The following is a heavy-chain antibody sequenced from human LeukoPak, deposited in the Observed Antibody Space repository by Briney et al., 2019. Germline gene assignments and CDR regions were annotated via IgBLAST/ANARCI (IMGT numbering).Heavy chain of an antibody. D-gene: IGHD3-22*01. CDR3: ARGGDSSGYANFDY. V-gene: IGHV1-2*02. Sequence: ASVKVSCKASGYTFTGYYMHWVRQAPGQGLEWMGWINPNSGGTNYAQKFQGRVTMTRDTSISTAYMEMSRLRSDDTAVYYCARGGDSSGYANFDYWGQGTLVTVSS. CDR1: GYTFTGYY. J-gene: IGHJ4*02. CDR2: INPNSGGT.